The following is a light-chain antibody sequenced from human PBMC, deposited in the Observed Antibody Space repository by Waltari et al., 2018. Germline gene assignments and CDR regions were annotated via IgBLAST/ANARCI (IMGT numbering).Light chain of an antibody. V-gene: IGLV2-11*01. CDR3: CSYAGSLYV. CDR2: DVN. CDR1: SSDVGAYHD. J-gene: IGLJ1*01. Sequence: QSALTQPRSVSGSPGQSVTISCTGTSSDVGAYHDVSWYQQHHDKAPKPMIYDVNKRPAGVPYRFSASKSGHTASLTISGLQAEDESDYYCCSYAGSLYVFGTGTKVTVL.